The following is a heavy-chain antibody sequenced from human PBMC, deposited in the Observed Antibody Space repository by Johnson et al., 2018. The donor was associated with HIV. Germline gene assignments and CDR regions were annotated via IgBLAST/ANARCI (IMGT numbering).Heavy chain of an antibody. Sequence: QVQLVESGGGLVMPGGSLRVSCAASGFTFSDYYMAWIRQTPGKGLEWVSYITISGANQYYADSVNGRFTISRDNTENLVYLQMNILSAEDTAVYYCARAPEVRGVDAFDIWGQGTVVTVSS. V-gene: IGHV3-11*04. CDR2: ITISGANQ. J-gene: IGHJ3*02. D-gene: IGHD3-10*01. CDR3: ARAPEVRGVDAFDI. CDR1: GFTFSDYY.